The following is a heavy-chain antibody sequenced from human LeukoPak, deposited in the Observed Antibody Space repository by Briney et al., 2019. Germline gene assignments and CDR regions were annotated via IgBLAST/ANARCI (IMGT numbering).Heavy chain of an antibody. CDR1: GGSVSDYY. CDR2: IYHTGST. V-gene: IGHV4-59*02. Sequence: SETLSLTCTISGGSVSDYYWSWIRQSPGKGLEWIGYIYHTGSTSYIPSLKSRGTISADTSQNQFSLKLSSVTAADTAVYYCASRKLGNDYWGQGTLVTVSS. J-gene: IGHJ4*02. CDR3: ASRKLGNDY. D-gene: IGHD7-27*01.